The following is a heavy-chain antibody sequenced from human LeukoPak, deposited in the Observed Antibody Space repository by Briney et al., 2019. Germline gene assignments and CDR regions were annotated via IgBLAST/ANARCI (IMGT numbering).Heavy chain of an antibody. CDR3: ARAFPFDDYGDPDAFDI. CDR1: GVSMSSGAFY. Sequence: SETLSLTCTVSGVSMSSGAFYCSWIRQHPGKGLEWIGNFYYSESTYYNPSLKSRVTISVDRSKNQFSLKLTSVTAADTAVYYCARAFPFDDYGDPDAFDIWGQGTMVTVSS. D-gene: IGHD4-17*01. V-gene: IGHV4-30-4*08. CDR2: FYYSEST. J-gene: IGHJ3*02.